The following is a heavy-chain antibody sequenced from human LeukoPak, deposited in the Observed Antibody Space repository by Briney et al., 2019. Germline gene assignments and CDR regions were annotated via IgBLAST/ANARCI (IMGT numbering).Heavy chain of an antibody. Sequence: ETLSLTCTVSGGSISSYYWSWIRQPPGKGLEWIGYIHYSGSTDYNSSLKSRVTISVDTSKNRFSLKLSSVTAADTAVYYCARGIGSSSWLAYWGQGTLVTVST. CDR3: ARGIGSSSWLAY. J-gene: IGHJ4*02. CDR1: GGSISSYY. V-gene: IGHV4-59*06. CDR2: IHYSGST. D-gene: IGHD6-13*01.